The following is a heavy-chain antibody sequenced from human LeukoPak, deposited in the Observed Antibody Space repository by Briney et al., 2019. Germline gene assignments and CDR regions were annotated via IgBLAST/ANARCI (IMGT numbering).Heavy chain of an antibody. V-gene: IGHV1-8*01. CDR1: GYTFTSYD. Sequence: ASVKVSCKASGYTFTSYDINWVRQATGQGLEWMGWMNPNSGNTGYAQKFQGRVTMTRNTSISTAYMELSSLRSEDTAVYYCARGGYCSRISCLDAFDIRGQGTMVTVSS. J-gene: IGHJ3*02. CDR2: MNPNSGNT. CDR3: ARGGYCSRISCLDAFDI. D-gene: IGHD2-2*03.